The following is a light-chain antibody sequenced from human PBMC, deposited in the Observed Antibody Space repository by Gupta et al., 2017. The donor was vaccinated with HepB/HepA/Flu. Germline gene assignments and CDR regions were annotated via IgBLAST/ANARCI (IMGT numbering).Light chain of an antibody. CDR2: EVS. J-gene: IGLJ3*02. Sequence: SALTQPASVSGSPGQSSTISCTGTSSAVGNYNFVSWYQQQHPGKAPKLIIFEVSKRPSGISERFSGSKSGNTVFLTISGLQAEDEADYYCCSYIRYSTWVFGGGTKVTVL. V-gene: IGLV2-23*02. CDR3: CSYIRYSTWV. CDR1: SSAVGNYNF.